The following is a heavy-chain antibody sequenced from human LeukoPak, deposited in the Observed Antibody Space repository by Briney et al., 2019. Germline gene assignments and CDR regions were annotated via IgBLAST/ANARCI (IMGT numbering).Heavy chain of an antibody. J-gene: IGHJ4*02. D-gene: IGHD1-26*01. CDR1: GYRFSTYW. Sequence: GESLKISRKGSGYRFSTYWIGWVRQKPGKGLEWMGIIYPGDSDTRYSPSFQDQVTISVDKSLSTAYLQWSSLKASDTAMYYCARLLIVGAHSGHYYFDSWGQGTLVTVSS. V-gene: IGHV5-51*01. CDR3: ARLLIVGAHSGHYYFDS. CDR2: IYPGDSDT.